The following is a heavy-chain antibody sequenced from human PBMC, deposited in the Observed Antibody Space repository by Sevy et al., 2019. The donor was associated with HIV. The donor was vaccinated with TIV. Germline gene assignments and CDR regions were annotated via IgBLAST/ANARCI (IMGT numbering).Heavy chain of an antibody. CDR3: ARGRGRRYFADY. J-gene: IGHJ4*02. Sequence: ASVKVSCKASGYTFTSYDINWVRQATGQGLEWMGWMNPNSGNTGYAQKFQGRVTMTRNTSISTAYMELSSLRSEDTAVYYCARGRGRRYFADYWGQGTLVTVSS. V-gene: IGHV1-8*01. CDR2: MNPNSGNT. D-gene: IGHD3-9*01. CDR1: GYTFTSYD.